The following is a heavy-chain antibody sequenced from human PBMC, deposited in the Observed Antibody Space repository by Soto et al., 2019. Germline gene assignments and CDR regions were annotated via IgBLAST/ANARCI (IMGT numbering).Heavy chain of an antibody. CDR1: GFTFSSYA. CDR3: ARDVGIAAKAGLNWFDP. Sequence: QVQLVESGGGVVQPGRSLRLSCAASGFTFSSYAMHWVRQAPGKGLEWVAVISYDGSNKYYADSVKGRFTISRDNSKSTLYLQMNSLRAEDTAVYYCARDVGIAAKAGLNWFDPWGQVTLVTVSS. V-gene: IGHV3-30-3*01. D-gene: IGHD6-13*01. CDR2: ISYDGSNK. J-gene: IGHJ5*02.